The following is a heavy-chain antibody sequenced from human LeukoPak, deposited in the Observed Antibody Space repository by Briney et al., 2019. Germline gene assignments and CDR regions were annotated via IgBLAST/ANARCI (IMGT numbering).Heavy chain of an antibody. J-gene: IGHJ4*02. CDR3: ARTVSKWELLPIDY. V-gene: IGHV1-69*05. CDR1: GGTFSSYA. D-gene: IGHD1-26*01. Sequence: GASVKVSCKASGGTFSSYAISWVRQAPGQGLEWMGGIIPIFGTANYAQKFQGRVTITTDESTSTAYMELSSLRPEDTAVYYCARTVSKWELLPIDYWGQGTLVTVSS. CDR2: IIPIFGTA.